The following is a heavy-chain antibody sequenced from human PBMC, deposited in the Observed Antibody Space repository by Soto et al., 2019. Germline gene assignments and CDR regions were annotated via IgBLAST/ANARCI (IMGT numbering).Heavy chain of an antibody. CDR2: INPHGGST. V-gene: IGHV1-46*01. CDR1: GDTFTSYY. D-gene: IGHD3-3*01. J-gene: IGHJ5*02. CDR3: ARSSGGNFGIIIEGSNWFDP. Sequence: SVKVSCKAPGDTFTSYYLNWVRQAPGEGLEWMGVINPHGGSTKYAQKFQGRITMTRDTSRSTVHMELSSLRSDDTAIYYCARSSGGNFGIIIEGSNWFDPWGHGTLVTVSS.